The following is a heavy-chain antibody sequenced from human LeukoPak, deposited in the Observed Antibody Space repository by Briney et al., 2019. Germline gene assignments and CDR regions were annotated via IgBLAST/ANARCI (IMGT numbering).Heavy chain of an antibody. Sequence: ASVKVSCKASGYTFTSYGISWVRQAPGQGLEWMGWISAYNGNTNYAQKLQGRVTMTTDTSTSTAYMELRSLRSDDTAVYYCARDTATTAPYYYYGMDVWGQGTTVTVSS. J-gene: IGHJ6*02. CDR1: GYTFTSYG. CDR2: ISAYNGNT. D-gene: IGHD4-17*01. CDR3: ARDTATTAPYYYYGMDV. V-gene: IGHV1-18*01.